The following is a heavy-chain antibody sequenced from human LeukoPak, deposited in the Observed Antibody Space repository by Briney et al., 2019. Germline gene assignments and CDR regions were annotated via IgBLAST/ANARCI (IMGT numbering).Heavy chain of an antibody. CDR2: IYDSGST. J-gene: IGHJ5*02. Sequence: SETPSLTCTVSGGSISSYYWSWIRQPPGKGLEWIGYIYDSGSTNYNPSLKSRVTISVDTSKNQFSLKLSSVTAADTAVYYCARGRYGTISRGWFDPWDQGTLVTVSS. CDR1: GGSISSYY. D-gene: IGHD1-1*01. CDR3: ARGRYGTISRGWFDP. V-gene: IGHV4-59*01.